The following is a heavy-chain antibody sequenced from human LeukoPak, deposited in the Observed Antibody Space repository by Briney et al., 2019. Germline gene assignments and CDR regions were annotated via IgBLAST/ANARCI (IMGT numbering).Heavy chain of an antibody. CDR2: INPNSGGT. V-gene: IGHV1-2*06. Sequence: ASVKVSCKASGGTFSSYTISWVRQAPGQGLEWMGRINPNSGGTNYAQKFQGRVTMTRDTSISTAYMELSRLRSDDTAVYYCARARGYSGYDYNYYYYMDVWGKGTTVTVSS. CDR1: GGTFSSYT. CDR3: ARARGYSGYDYNYYYYMDV. D-gene: IGHD5-12*01. J-gene: IGHJ6*03.